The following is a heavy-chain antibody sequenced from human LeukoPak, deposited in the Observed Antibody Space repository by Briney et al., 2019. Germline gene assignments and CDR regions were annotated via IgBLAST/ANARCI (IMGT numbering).Heavy chain of an antibody. D-gene: IGHD4-11*01. CDR1: GGSISSYY. CDR3: ARGTTVTSLDY. J-gene: IGHJ4*02. CDR2: IYYSGST. Sequence: PSETLSLTCTVSGGSISSYYWSWIRQPPGKGLEWIGYIYYSGSTNYNPSLKSRVTLSVDTSKNQFSLKLSSVTAADTAVYYCARGTTVTSLDYWGQGTLVTVSS. V-gene: IGHV4-59*01.